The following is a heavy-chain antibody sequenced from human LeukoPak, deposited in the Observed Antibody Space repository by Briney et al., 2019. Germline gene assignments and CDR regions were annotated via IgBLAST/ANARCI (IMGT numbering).Heavy chain of an antibody. V-gene: IGHV3-48*01. CDR2: ISISSSTI. Sequence: AGGSLRLSCAASGFTFSSYSMNWVRQAPGKGLEWVSYISISSSTIYYGDSVKGRFTISRDNAKNSLYLQMNSLRAEDTAVYYCAREAYTGGGSMDVWGKGTTVTVSS. D-gene: IGHD2-8*02. CDR3: AREAYTGGGSMDV. J-gene: IGHJ6*03. CDR1: GFTFSSYS.